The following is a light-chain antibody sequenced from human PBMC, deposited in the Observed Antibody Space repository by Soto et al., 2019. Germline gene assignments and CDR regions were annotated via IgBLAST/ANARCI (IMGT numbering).Light chain of an antibody. CDR1: HYISTY. J-gene: IGKJ4*01. Sequence: DIQMTQSPSSLSASVGGRVAISCRASHYISTYLNWYQQRPGKAPKLLIYAASSLQSGVPSRFSGSGSGTDFTLTISSLQPEDFATYYCQQTYSTPLTFGGGTKVESK. V-gene: IGKV1-39*01. CDR3: QQTYSTPLT. CDR2: AAS.